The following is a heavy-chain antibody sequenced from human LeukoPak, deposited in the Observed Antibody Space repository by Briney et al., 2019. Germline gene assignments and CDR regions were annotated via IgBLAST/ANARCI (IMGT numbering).Heavy chain of an antibody. D-gene: IGHD2-2*01. CDR2: ISAYNGNT. CDR3: ARAGRYCSSTSCYALPSHNWFDP. J-gene: IGHJ5*02. Sequence: GASVKVSCKASGYTFTSYGISWVRQAPGQGLEWMGWISAYNGNTNYAQKLQGRVTMTTDTSTSTAYMELRSLRSDDTAVYYCARAGRYCSSTSCYALPSHNWFDPWGQGTLVTVSS. CDR1: GYTFTSYG. V-gene: IGHV1-18*01.